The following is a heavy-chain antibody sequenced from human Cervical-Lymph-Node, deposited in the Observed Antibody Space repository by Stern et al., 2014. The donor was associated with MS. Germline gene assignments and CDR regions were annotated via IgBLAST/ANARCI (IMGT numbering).Heavy chain of an antibody. Sequence: VQLVESGPGLVKPSETLSLTCTVSGGSITSYYWSWIRQPPGRGLEWIGCISHSGSTNHNPSLKSRVTISVDTSKNQFSLKLSSVTAADTAVYYCARDLAYDRNGYRRGWFDPWGQGTLVTVSS. CDR3: ARDLAYDRNGYRRGWFDP. CDR1: GGSITSYY. J-gene: IGHJ5*02. CDR2: ISHSGST. D-gene: IGHD3-22*01. V-gene: IGHV4-59*01.